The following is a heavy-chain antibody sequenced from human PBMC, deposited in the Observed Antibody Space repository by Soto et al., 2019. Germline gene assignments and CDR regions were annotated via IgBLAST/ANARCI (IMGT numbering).Heavy chain of an antibody. Sequence: EVQLLESGGGLVQPGGSLRLSCAASGFTFSSYAMSWVRQAPGKGLEWVSAISGSGGSTYYADSVKGRFTISRDNSKKTLYLKMNSLRAEDTAVYYCAKVDGQYCSGGSCPDAFDIWGQGTMVTVSS. D-gene: IGHD2-15*01. CDR2: ISGSGGST. CDR3: AKVDGQYCSGGSCPDAFDI. CDR1: GFTFSSYA. V-gene: IGHV3-23*01. J-gene: IGHJ3*02.